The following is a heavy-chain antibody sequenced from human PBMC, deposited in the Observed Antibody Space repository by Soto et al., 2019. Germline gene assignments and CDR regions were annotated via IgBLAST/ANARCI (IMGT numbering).Heavy chain of an antibody. J-gene: IGHJ4*02. CDR1: GYTFTSYG. V-gene: IGHV1-18*01. D-gene: IGHD2-15*01. Sequence: ASVNVSCKASGYTFTSYGISWVRQAPGQGLEWMGWISAYNGNTNYAQKLQGRVTMTTDTSTSTAYMELRSLRSDDTAVYYCARAESVGGYFDYWGQGTLVTAPQ. CDR3: ARAESVGGYFDY. CDR2: ISAYNGNT.